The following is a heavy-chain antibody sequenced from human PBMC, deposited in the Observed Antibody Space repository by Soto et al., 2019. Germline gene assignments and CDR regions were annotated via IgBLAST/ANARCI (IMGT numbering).Heavy chain of an antibody. CDR1: GYTFTNFG. CDR2: ISAYNGNT. J-gene: IGHJ5*02. CDR3: ARGSRIAVAGTIDP. D-gene: IGHD6-19*01. Sequence: GASVKVSCKASGYTFTNFGMSWVRQAPGQGLEWMGWISAYNGNTNYAQKLQGRVTMTTDTSTSTAYMELRSLRSDDTAVYYCARGSRIAVAGTIDPWGQGTLVTVSS. V-gene: IGHV1-18*01.